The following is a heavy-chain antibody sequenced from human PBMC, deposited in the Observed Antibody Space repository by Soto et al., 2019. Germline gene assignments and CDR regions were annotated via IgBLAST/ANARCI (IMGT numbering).Heavy chain of an antibody. D-gene: IGHD3-22*01. V-gene: IGHV1-69*13. CDR1: GGTFSSYA. CDR2: IIPIFGTA. Sequence: SVKVSCKASGGTFSSYAISWVRQAPGQGLEWMGGIIPIFGTANYAQKFQGRVTITADESTSTAYMELSSLRSEDTAVYYCARLYYYDSSGHLPTKDAFDIWGQGTMVTVS. CDR3: ARLYYYDSSGHLPTKDAFDI. J-gene: IGHJ3*02.